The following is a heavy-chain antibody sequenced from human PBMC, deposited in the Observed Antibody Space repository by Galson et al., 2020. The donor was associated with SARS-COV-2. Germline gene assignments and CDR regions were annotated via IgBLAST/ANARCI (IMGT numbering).Heavy chain of an antibody. D-gene: IGHD2-15*01. Sequence: SETLSLTCTVSGGSISSYYWSWIRQPPGKGLERIGYIYYSWSTNYNPPLQSRVTISVDTSKNQFSLKLSSVTAADTAVYYCARDLGSPPYYYYGMDVWGQGTTVTVSS. CDR3: ARDLGSPPYYYYGMDV. V-gene: IGHV4-59*13. CDR2: IYYSWST. J-gene: IGHJ6*02. CDR1: GGSISSYY.